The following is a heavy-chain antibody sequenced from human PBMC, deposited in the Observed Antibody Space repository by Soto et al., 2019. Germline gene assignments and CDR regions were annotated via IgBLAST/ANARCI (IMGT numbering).Heavy chain of an antibody. V-gene: IGHV3-33*01. CDR2: IWYDGSNK. D-gene: IGHD2-2*02. J-gene: IGHJ4*01. CDR1: GFNFSSYA. Sequence: GGSLRLSCATSGFNFSSYAMHWVRQAPGKGLEWVAAIWYDGSNKYYADSVKGRFTISKDNSENTLYLQMNSLRAEDTAVYYCAREKDCLPNSCYNGYFDYWGRGTLVTVSS. CDR3: AREKDCLPNSCYNGYFDY.